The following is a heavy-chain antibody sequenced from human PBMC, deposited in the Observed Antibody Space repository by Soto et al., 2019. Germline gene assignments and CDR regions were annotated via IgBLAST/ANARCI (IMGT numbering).Heavy chain of an antibody. CDR3: AHIVVAGLGYDFDY. CDR1: GFSLSSTRVA. CDR2: IYWDDDK. J-gene: IGHJ4*02. Sequence: QITLKESGPTLVKPTQTLTLTCTFSGFSLSSTRVAVGWIRQPPGKALEWLALIYWDDDKRYSSFLKSRLTIXKXTPXNQVVLTMSDMDPVDTARYYCAHIVVAGLGYDFDYWGQGTLVTVSS. V-gene: IGHV2-5*02. D-gene: IGHD6-19*01.